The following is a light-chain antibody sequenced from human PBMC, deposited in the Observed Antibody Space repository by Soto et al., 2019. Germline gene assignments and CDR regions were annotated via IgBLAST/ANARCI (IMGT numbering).Light chain of an antibody. CDR2: DVS. CDR3: SSFTGSNYV. CDR1: TSDVGGYNF. J-gene: IGLJ1*01. V-gene: IGLV2-14*03. Sequence: QSVLTQPASVSGSPGESITISCTGTTSDVGGYNFASWYQQYPGKAPKLMICDVSNRPSGVSNRFSGSKSGNTASLTISGLQAEDEADYYCSSFTGSNYVFGTGTKVTVL.